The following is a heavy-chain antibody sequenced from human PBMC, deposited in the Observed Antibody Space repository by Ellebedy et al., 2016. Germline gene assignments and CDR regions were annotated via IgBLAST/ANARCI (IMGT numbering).Heavy chain of an antibody. CDR3: ARSGWYGYDY. J-gene: IGHJ4*02. D-gene: IGHD6-19*01. CDR2: IYYSGST. V-gene: IGHV4-39*07. Sequence: SETLSLXXTVSGGSISSSSYYWGWIRQPPGKGLEWIGSIYYSGSTYYNPSLKSRVTISVDTSKNQFSLKLSSVTAADTAVYYCARSGWYGYDYWGQGTLVTVSS. CDR1: GGSISSSSYY.